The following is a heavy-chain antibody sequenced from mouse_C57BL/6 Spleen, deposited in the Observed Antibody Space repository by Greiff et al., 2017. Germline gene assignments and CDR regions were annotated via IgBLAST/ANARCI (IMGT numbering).Heavy chain of an antibody. CDR2: FYPGSGSI. V-gene: IGHV1-62-2*01. J-gene: IGHJ4*01. D-gene: IGHD1-1*01. CDR3: ARHLGYYGSSYDAMDY. Sequence: QVHVKQSGAELVKPGASVKLSCKASGYTFTEYTIHWVKQRSGQGLEWIGWFYPGSGSIKYNEKFQDKATLTADKSSSTVYMELSRLTSEDSAVYFCARHLGYYGSSYDAMDYWGQGTSVTVAS. CDR1: GYTFTEYT.